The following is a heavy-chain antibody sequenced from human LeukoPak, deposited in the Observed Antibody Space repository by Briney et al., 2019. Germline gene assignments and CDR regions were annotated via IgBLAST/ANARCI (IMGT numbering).Heavy chain of an antibody. CDR2: IYSGGST. V-gene: IGHV3-53*05. Sequence: GGSLRLSCAASGFIVSSNYMTWVRQAPGKGLEWVSVIYSGGSTYYADSVKGRFTISRDNSKNTLYLQMSSLRAEDTAVYYCVKVLVTGANFDYWGQGTLVTVSS. J-gene: IGHJ4*02. D-gene: IGHD1-14*01. CDR1: GFIVSSNY. CDR3: VKVLVTGANFDY.